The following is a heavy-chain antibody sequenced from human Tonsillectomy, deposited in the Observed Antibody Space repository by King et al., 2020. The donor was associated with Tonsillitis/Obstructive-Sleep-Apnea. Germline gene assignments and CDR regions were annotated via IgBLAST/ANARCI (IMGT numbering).Heavy chain of an antibody. J-gene: IGHJ2*01. CDR1: GGSFSGYY. CDR2: INHSGST. V-gene: IGHV4-34*01. Sequence: VQLQQWGAGLLKPSETLSLTCAVYGGSFSGYYWSWIRQPPGKGLEWIGEINHSGSTHYNPSLRSRVTISVDTSKNQFSLKLTSVTAADTAVYYFARGPLYCISTSCQYWYFDLWGRGTLVTVSS. D-gene: IGHD2-2*01. CDR3: ARGPLYCISTSCQYWYFDL.